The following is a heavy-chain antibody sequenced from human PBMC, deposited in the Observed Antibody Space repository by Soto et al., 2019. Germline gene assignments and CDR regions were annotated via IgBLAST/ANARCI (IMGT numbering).Heavy chain of an antibody. CDR1: GFTFGGYS. J-gene: IGHJ6*02. D-gene: IGHD6-6*01. V-gene: IGHV3-48*02. CDR2: ISSGSITI. CDR3: ARGGSSSDNGMDV. Sequence: GGSLKLSCAPSGFTFGGYSMNWVRQAPGKGLEWVSYISSGSITIYYADSVKGRFTISRDNAKNSLYLQMNSLRDEDTAVYYCARGGSSSDNGMDVWGQGTTVTVSS.